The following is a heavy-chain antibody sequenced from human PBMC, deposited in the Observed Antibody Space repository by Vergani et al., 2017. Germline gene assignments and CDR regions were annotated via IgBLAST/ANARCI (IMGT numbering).Heavy chain of an antibody. D-gene: IGHD6-6*01. V-gene: IGHV4-34*01. CDR2: INHSGST. Sequence: QVQLQQWGAGLLKPSETLSLTCAVYGGSFSGYYWSWIRQPPGKGLEWIGEINHSGSTNYNPSLKSRVTISVDTSKNQFSLKLSSVTAADTAVYYCARSAARRIFDYWGQGTLVTVSS. CDR1: GGSFSGYY. CDR3: ARSAARRIFDY. J-gene: IGHJ4*02.